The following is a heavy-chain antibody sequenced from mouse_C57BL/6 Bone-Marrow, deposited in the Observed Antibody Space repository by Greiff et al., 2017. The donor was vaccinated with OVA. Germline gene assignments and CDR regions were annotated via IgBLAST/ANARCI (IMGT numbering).Heavy chain of an antibody. V-gene: IGHV14-4*01. CDR3: TGDWFAY. Sequence: VQLQQSGAELVRPGASVKLSCTASGFNIKDAYMHWVKQRPEQGLEWIGWIDPENGDTEYASKFQGKATITADTSSNTAYLQLSSLTSEDTAVYYCTGDWFAYWGQGTLVTVSA. CDR1: GFNIKDAY. J-gene: IGHJ3*01. CDR2: IDPENGDT.